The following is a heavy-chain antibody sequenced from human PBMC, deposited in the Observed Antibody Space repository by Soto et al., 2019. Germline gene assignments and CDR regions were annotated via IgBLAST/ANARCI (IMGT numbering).Heavy chain of an antibody. D-gene: IGHD3-3*01. CDR1: GFTFSSYA. Sequence: LRLSCAASGFTFSSYAMSWVRQAPGKGPEWVSAISGSGGSTYYADSVKGRFTISRDNSKNTLYLQMNSLRAEDTAVYYCAKAVFGVVPNYYYSMDVWGQGTTVTVSS. J-gene: IGHJ6*02. CDR3: AKAVFGVVPNYYYSMDV. V-gene: IGHV3-23*01. CDR2: ISGSGGST.